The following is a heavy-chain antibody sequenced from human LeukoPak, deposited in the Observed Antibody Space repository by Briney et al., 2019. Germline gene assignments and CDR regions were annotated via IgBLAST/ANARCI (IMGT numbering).Heavy chain of an antibody. CDR3: ARDQQQLRPTRPYYYYGMDV. Sequence: TGGSLRLSCAASGFTFSSYSMNWVRQAPGKGLEWVSSISSSSSYIYYADSVKGRFTISRDNAKNSLYLQMNSLRAEDTAVYYCARDQQQLRPTRPYYYYGMDVWGQGTTVTVSS. D-gene: IGHD6-13*01. J-gene: IGHJ6*02. CDR2: ISSSSSYI. CDR1: GFTFSSYS. V-gene: IGHV3-21*01.